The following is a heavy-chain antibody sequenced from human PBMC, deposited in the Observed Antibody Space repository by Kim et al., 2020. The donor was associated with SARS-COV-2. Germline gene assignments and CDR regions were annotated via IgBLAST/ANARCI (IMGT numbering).Heavy chain of an antibody. CDR1: GGSISSSFNY. CDR2: VYHSGTT. V-gene: IGHV4-39*01. CDR3: ARLPHDSSGYVDC. Sequence: SETLSLTCAVTGGSISSSFNYWGWIRQPPGKGLEWIGSVYHSGTTYDSPSLKSRVTVSVDTSKNEFSLKVTSVTAADTAVYFCARLPHDSSGYVDCWGQGVLVTVFS. D-gene: IGHD3-22*01. J-gene: IGHJ4*02.